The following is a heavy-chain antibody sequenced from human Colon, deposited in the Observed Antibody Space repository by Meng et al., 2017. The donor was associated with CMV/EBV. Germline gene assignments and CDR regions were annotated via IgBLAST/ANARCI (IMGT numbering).Heavy chain of an antibody. CDR3: VRREYFDTESGN. D-gene: IGHD3-22*01. J-gene: IGHJ4*02. CDR2: IYPGESDA. V-gene: IGHV5-51*01. CDR1: GNRFSNSW. Sequence: GESLKISCQVSGNRFSNSWIDWVRQMPGKGLDWMAIIYPGESDAVHNPSFQGRVTISADKSISTAYLQWSSLRASDTAMYYCVRREYFDTESGNWGQGTMVTVSS.